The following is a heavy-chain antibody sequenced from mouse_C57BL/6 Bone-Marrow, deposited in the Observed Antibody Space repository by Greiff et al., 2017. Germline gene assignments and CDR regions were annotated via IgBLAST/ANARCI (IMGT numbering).Heavy chain of an antibody. J-gene: IGHJ4*01. CDR1: GYTFTSYW. V-gene: IGHV1-59*01. Sequence: VQLQQPGAELVRPGTSVKLSCKASGYTFTSYWMHWVKQRPGQGLEWIGVIDPSDSHTNYHQKFKGKATLTVDTSSSTAYMQLSSLTSEDSAVYYCARSGNYRSVCYDMDCWGQGTSVTVSS. CDR2: IDPSDSHT. D-gene: IGHD2-12*01. CDR3: ARSGNYRSVCYDMDC.